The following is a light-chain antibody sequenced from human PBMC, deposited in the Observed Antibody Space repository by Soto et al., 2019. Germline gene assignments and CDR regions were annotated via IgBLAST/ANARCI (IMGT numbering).Light chain of an antibody. V-gene: IGKV3-15*01. CDR2: GAS. J-gene: IGKJ5*01. CDR1: QSVSSGY. CDR3: QQYNNWPPIT. Sequence: VLTQSPGTLSLSPGERATLSCWASQSVSSGYLAWYQHKLGQAPRLLIYGASTRATGIPARFSGSGSGTEFTPTISSLQSEDFAVYYCQQYNNWPPITFGQGTRLEIK.